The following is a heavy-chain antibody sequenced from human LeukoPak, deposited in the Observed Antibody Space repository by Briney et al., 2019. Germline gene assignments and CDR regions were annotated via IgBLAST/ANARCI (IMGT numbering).Heavy chain of an antibody. D-gene: IGHD3-22*01. V-gene: IGHV3-48*01. Sequence: PGGSLRLSCAASGFTFSSYSMNWVRQAPGKGVEWVSYISSSSSTIYYADSVKGRFTISRDNAKNSLYLQMNSLRAEDTAVYYCAKNYYDSSGLGDDAFDIWGQGTMVTVSS. CDR1: GFTFSSYS. CDR3: AKNYYDSSGLGDDAFDI. CDR2: ISSSSSTI. J-gene: IGHJ3*02.